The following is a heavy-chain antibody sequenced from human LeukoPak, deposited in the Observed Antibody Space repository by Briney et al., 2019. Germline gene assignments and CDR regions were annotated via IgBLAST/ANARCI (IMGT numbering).Heavy chain of an antibody. D-gene: IGHD5-24*01. CDR2: IGLDGAQK. CDR3: ARWRGLQSEFDC. CDR1: GFTFSRHS. J-gene: IGHJ4*02. V-gene: IGHV3-7*01. Sequence: GGSLRLSCAASGFTFSRHSMGWVRQAPGKGLECVATIGLDGAQKDFVDSVKGRFTLSRDNAKNSLLLEMNRLRVEDTAVYYCARWRGLQSEFDCWGQGTLVTVSS.